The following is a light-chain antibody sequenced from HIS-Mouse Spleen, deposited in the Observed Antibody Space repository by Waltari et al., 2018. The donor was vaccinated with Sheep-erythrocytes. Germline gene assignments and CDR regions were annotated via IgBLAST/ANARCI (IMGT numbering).Light chain of an antibody. CDR2: QDS. Sequence: LTQPRSVSVSPGQTASITCPGDNLGAKYPCWYQQKPGQSPVLVIYQDSKRPSGIPERFSGSNSGNTATLTISGTQAMDEADYYCQAWDSSTYVFGTGTKVTVL. V-gene: IGLV3-1*01. CDR1: NLGAKY. CDR3: QAWDSSTYV. J-gene: IGLJ1*01.